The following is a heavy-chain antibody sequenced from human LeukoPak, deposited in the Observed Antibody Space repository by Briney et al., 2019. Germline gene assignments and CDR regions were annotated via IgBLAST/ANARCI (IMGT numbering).Heavy chain of an antibody. CDR1: GFTFSNAW. CDR2: IKSKTDGGTT. D-gene: IGHD2-15*01. CDR3: TTVGYCSGGSCYWDYYYGMDV. V-gene: IGHV3-15*01. Sequence: GGSLRLSCAASGFTFSNAWMSWVRQAPGKGLEWVGRIKSKTDGGTTDYAAPVKGRFTISRDDSKNTLYLQMNSLKTEDTAVHYCTTVGYCSGGSCYWDYYYGMDVWGQGTTVTVSS. J-gene: IGHJ6*02.